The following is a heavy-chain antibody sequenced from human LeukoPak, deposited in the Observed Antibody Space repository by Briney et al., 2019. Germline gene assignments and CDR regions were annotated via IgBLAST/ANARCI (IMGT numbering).Heavy chain of an antibody. Sequence: ASVKVSCKASGYTFTSYGISWVRRAPGQGLEWMGWISAYNGNTNYAQKLQGRVTMTTDTSTSTAYMELRSLRSDDTAVYYCARDNGLPDYCSGGSCYFPFSWGQGTLVTVSS. V-gene: IGHV1-18*01. CDR2: ISAYNGNT. J-gene: IGHJ5*02. CDR1: GYTFTSYG. CDR3: ARDNGLPDYCSGGSCYFPFS. D-gene: IGHD2-15*01.